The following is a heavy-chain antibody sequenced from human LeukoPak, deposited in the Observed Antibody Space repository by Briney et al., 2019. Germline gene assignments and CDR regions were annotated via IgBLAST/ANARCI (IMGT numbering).Heavy chain of an antibody. Sequence: GGSLRLSCAASGFTFSSYSMNWVRQAPGGGLEWVSYISSSISTIYYADSVKGRLPISRDNAKNSLYLQMNSLRAEDTTVYYCAKDRVAVAGTGDAFDIWGQGTMVTVSS. V-gene: IGHV3-48*01. D-gene: IGHD6-19*01. J-gene: IGHJ3*02. CDR2: ISSSISTI. CDR3: AKDRVAVAGTGDAFDI. CDR1: GFTFSSYS.